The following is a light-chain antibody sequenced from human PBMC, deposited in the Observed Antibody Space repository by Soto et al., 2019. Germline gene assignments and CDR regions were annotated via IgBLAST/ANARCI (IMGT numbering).Light chain of an antibody. V-gene: IGLV1-40*01. CDR1: SSNIGAGYD. J-gene: IGLJ2*01. Sequence: QSVLTQPPSVSGAPGQRVTISCTGSSSNIGAGYDVHWYQQLPGTAPKLLIYGNSNRPSGVPDRFSGSKSGTSASLAITGLHAEDEADYYGQSYDSSLSGSGVVFGGGTKLTVL. CDR2: GNS. CDR3: QSYDSSLSGSGVV.